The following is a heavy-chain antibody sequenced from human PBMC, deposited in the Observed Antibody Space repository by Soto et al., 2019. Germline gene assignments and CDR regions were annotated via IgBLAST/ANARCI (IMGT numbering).Heavy chain of an antibody. D-gene: IGHD3-9*01. CDR2: IIPILGIA. J-gene: IGHJ4*02. CDR1: GGTFSSYT. Sequence: QVQLVQSGAEVKKPGSSVKVSCKASGGTFSSYTISWVRQAPGQGLEWMGRIIPILGIANYAQKFQGRVTITADKSTSTAYMELSSLRSEDTAVYYCELPGETSDYDILTGYYWDYWGQGTLVTVSS. CDR3: ELPGETSDYDILTGYYWDY. V-gene: IGHV1-69*02.